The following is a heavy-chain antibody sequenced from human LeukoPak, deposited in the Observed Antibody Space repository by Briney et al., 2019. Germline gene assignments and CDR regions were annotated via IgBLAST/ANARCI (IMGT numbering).Heavy chain of an antibody. CDR2: IRCDGSNK. CDR1: GFTFSTYG. CDR3: ARDTTGVTRRWYFDL. Sequence: PGGSLRLSCAASGFTFSTYGMHWVRQAPGKGLEWVAFIRCDGSNKYYADSVKGRFTISRDNSKNTLYLQMNSLRAEDTAVYYCARDTTGVTRRWYFDLWGRGTLVTVSS. D-gene: IGHD3-10*01. J-gene: IGHJ2*01. V-gene: IGHV3-30*02.